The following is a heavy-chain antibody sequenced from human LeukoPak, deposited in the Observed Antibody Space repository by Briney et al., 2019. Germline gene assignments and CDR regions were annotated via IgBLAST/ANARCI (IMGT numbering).Heavy chain of an antibody. J-gene: IGHJ4*02. D-gene: IGHD2-2*01. V-gene: IGHV1-69*01. CDR2: IIPIFGTA. CDR3: ARDPCSGTSCFDY. Sequence: SVKVSCKASGGTFSSYAISWVRQAPGQGLEWMGGIIPIFGTANYAQKFQGRVTITADESTSTAYMELSSLRSEDTAVYFCARDPCSGTSCFDYWGQGTLVTVSS. CDR1: GGTFSSYA.